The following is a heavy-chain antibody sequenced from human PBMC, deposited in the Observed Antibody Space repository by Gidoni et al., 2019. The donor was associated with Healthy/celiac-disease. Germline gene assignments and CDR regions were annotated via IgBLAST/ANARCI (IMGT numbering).Heavy chain of an antibody. J-gene: IGHJ4*02. CDR2: ISSSSSYI. V-gene: IGHV3-21*01. D-gene: IGHD3-10*01. CDR3: ARDGTNYYGSGSTPPDY. Sequence: EVQLVESGGGLVKPGGSLRLSCAASGFTFSSYSMNWVRQAPGKGLEWVSSISSSSSYIYYADSVKGRFTISRDNAKNSLYLQMNSLRAEDTAVYYCARDGTNYYGSGSTPPDYWGQGTLVTVSS. CDR1: GFTFSSYS.